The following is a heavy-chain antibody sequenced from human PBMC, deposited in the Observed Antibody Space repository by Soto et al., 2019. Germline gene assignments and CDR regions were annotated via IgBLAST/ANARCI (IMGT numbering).Heavy chain of an antibody. CDR2: IYYSGST. D-gene: IGHD3-3*02. V-gene: IGHV4-39*01. Sequence: QLQLQESGPGLVKPSETLSLTCTVSGGSISSSSYYWGWIRQPPGKGLEWIGSIYYSGSTYYNPSLKGRVTISVDTSKNQFSPKLGSVTAGDTAVYYCASPKIAFYNWFDPWGQGTLVTVSS. CDR3: ASPKIAFYNWFDP. J-gene: IGHJ5*02. CDR1: GGSISSSSYY.